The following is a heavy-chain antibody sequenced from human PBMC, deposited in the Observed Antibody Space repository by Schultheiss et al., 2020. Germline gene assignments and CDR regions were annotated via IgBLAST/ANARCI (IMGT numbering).Heavy chain of an antibody. V-gene: IGHV4-61*08. J-gene: IGHJ4*02. CDR3: ARGTATYYFDY. CDR2: IYYSGST. Sequence: SETLSLTCTVSGGSISSGGYYWSWIRQHPGKGLEWIGYIYYSGSTNYNPSLKSRVTISVDTSKNQFSLKLSSVTAADTAVYYCARGTATYYFDYWGQGTLVTVSS. CDR1: GGSISSGGYY. D-gene: IGHD1-26*01.